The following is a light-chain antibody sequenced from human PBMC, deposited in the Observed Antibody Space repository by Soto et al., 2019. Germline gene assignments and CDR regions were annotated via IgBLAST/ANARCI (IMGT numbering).Light chain of an antibody. CDR1: ESISRN. Sequence: EMVVTQSPATLSMSPGGRATLYCRTSESISRNLAWYQQKLGQAPRLLIYGASTRATGVPDRFTGSGSGTDFILTITSLQSEDFGIYYCQQYYHWPRTFGQGTKVDI. J-gene: IGKJ1*01. V-gene: IGKV3-15*01. CDR2: GAS. CDR3: QQYYHWPRT.